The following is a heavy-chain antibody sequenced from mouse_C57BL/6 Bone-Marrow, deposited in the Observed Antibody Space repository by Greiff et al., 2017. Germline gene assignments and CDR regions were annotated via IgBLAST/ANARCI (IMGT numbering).Heavy chain of an antibody. CDR3: ARVNYSNYDWYFDV. J-gene: IGHJ1*03. CDR1: GFTFSSYA. V-gene: IGHV5-4*03. CDR2: ISDGGSYT. D-gene: IGHD2-5*01. Sequence: EVKLQESGGGLVKPGGSLKLSCAASGFTFSSYAMSWVRQTPEKRLEWVATISDGGSYTYYPDNVKGRFTISRDNAKNNLYLQMSHLKSEDTAMYYCARVNYSNYDWYFDVWGTGTTVTVSS.